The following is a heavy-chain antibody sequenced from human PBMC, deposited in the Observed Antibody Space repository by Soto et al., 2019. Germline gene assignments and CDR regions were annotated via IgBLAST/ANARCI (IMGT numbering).Heavy chain of an antibody. J-gene: IGHJ3*02. CDR3: ARPRVLGADWGACDI. CDR1: GYYFTTYW. D-gene: IGHD1-26*01. CDR2: IYPGDSDT. V-gene: IGHV5-51*03. Sequence: PGESLKISCEGSGYYFTTYWIAWVRQMPGEGLELMGIIYPGDSDTRYSPSFQGQVTISVDKSISTAYLQWSSLKASDTAIYYCARPRVLGADWGACDIWGQGTMVTVS.